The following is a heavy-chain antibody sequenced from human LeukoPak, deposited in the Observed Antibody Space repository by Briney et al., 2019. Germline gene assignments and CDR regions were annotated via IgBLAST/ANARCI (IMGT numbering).Heavy chain of an antibody. J-gene: IGHJ4*02. CDR3: ARGLYTSSSSFD. Sequence: GGSLRLSCAASEFTFSAYWMHWVRQAPGKGLVWVSRINSDGSSTNYADSVKGRFTISSDNSKNTLYLQVNSLRADDTAVYYCARGLYTSSSSFDWGQGTLVTVSS. CDR1: EFTFSAYW. D-gene: IGHD6-6*01. CDR2: INSDGSST. V-gene: IGHV3-74*01.